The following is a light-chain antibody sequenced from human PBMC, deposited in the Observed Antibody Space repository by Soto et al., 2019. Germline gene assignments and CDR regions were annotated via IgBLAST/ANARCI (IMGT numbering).Light chain of an antibody. CDR3: QQRSNWPPYT. CDR1: QSVSSY. J-gene: IGKJ2*01. Sequence: EIVLTQSPATLSLSPGERATLSCRASQSVSSYLAWYQQKPGQAPRLLIYDASNRATGIPPRFSGSGSGTDFTLTISSLEPEDVAVYYGQQRSNWPPYTFGQGTKLEIK. V-gene: IGKV3-11*01. CDR2: DAS.